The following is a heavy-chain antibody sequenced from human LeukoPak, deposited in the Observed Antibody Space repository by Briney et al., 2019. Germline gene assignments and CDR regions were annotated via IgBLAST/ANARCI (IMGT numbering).Heavy chain of an antibody. CDR1: AFTFNIYG. Sequence: GGSLRLSCAASAFTFNIYGMNWVRQAPGKGLEWVSGIGGSGSHTYYADSVKGRFTISRDNSKNTMYLHMNSLRAEDTALYFCARDERSIQFNFWGQGTLVTVSS. D-gene: IGHD5-24*01. CDR2: IGGSGSHT. V-gene: IGHV3-23*01. J-gene: IGHJ4*02. CDR3: ARDERSIQFNF.